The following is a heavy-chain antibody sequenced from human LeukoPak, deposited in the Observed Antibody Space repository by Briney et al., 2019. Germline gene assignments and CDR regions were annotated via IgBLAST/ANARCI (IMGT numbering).Heavy chain of an antibody. CDR2: IYYSGSA. J-gene: IGHJ4*02. V-gene: IGHV4-59*08. CDR3: ARFYSGYDPPRLDY. CDR1: GGSISSYH. Sequence: SETLSLTCTVSGGSISSYHWSWIRQPPGKGLEWIGYIYYSGSAGYSPSLKSRVTISLDTSKNQFSLKLNSVTAADTAVYYCARFYSGYDPPRLDYWGQGTLVTVSS. D-gene: IGHD5-12*01.